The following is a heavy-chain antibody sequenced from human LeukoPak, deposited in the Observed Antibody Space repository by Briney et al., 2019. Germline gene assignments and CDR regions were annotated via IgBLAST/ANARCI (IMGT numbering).Heavy chain of an antibody. Sequence: AGGSLRLSCAASGFTFDDYAMHWVRQAPGKGLEWVSGISWNSGSIDYADSVKGRFTISRDNAKNSLYLQMNSLRAEDTALYYCAKDPYSSGHGGYFDYWGQGTLVTVSS. CDR3: AKDPYSSGHGGYFDY. CDR2: ISWNSGSI. J-gene: IGHJ4*02. CDR1: GFTFDDYA. D-gene: IGHD3-22*01. V-gene: IGHV3-9*01.